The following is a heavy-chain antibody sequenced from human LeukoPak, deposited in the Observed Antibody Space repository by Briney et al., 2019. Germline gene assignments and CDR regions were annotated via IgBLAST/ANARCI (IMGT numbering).Heavy chain of an antibody. Sequence: GGSLRLSCAASGFTFSSYSMNWVRQVPGKGLEWVSSISSSSSYIYYADSVKGRFTISRDNAKNSLYLQMNSLRAEDTAVYYCARSRLVSKYYYDSSGYPPDAFDIWGQGTMVTVSS. D-gene: IGHD3-22*01. V-gene: IGHV3-21*01. CDR2: ISSSSSYI. CDR1: GFTFSSYS. J-gene: IGHJ3*02. CDR3: ARSRLVSKYYYDSSGYPPDAFDI.